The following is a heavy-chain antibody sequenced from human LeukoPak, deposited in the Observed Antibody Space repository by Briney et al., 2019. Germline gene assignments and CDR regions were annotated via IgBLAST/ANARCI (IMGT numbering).Heavy chain of an antibody. CDR3: AKVRYCSSTSCYCSDY. D-gene: IGHD2-2*01. Sequence: GGSLRLSCAASGFTFSNYGMSWVRQAPGKGLEWVSAISGSGGSTYYADSVKGRFTISRDNSKNTLYLQMNSLRAEDTAVYYCAKVRYCSSTSCYCSDYWGQGTLVTVSS. CDR2: ISGSGGST. J-gene: IGHJ4*02. CDR1: GFTFSNYG. V-gene: IGHV3-23*01.